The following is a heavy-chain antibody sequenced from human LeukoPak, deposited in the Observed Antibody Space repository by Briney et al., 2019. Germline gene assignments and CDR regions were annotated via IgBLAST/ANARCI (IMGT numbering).Heavy chain of an antibody. Sequence: GRSLRLSCAASGFTFSSYGMHWVRQAPGKGLEWVALISYDGSNKYYADSVKGRFTISRDNSKNTLYLQMNSLRAEDTAVYYCAKDLGYIDYWAREPWSPSPQ. D-gene: IGHD3-10*01. CDR1: GFTFSSYG. J-gene: IGHJ4*02. CDR2: ISYDGSNK. V-gene: IGHV3-30*18. CDR3: AKDLGYIDY.